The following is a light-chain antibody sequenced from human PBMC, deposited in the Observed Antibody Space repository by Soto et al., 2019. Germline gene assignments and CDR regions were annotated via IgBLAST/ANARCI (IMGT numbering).Light chain of an antibody. CDR2: GAS. CDR1: QSVKSN. CDR3: QHYNNWPLLT. V-gene: IGKV3-15*01. J-gene: IGKJ4*01. Sequence: EIVMTQSPATLSVSPGERVTLSCRASQSVKSNLAWYQQSPGQPPRLLVFGASVRATGVPDRFSASGSGTDFTLIISSLQSEDFAIYYCQHYNNWPLLTFGGGTKVEIK.